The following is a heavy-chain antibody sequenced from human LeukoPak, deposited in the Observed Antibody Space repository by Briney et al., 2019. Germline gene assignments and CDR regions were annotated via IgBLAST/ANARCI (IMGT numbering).Heavy chain of an antibody. D-gene: IGHD3-10*01. Sequence: ASVKVSCKASGYTFTSYGISWMRQAPGQGLEWMGCISAYNGNTNYAQKLQGRVTMTTDTSTSTAYMELRSLRSDDTAVYYCARFLRFGEFDHWGQGILVTVSS. CDR1: GYTFTSYG. V-gene: IGHV1-18*01. CDR2: ISAYNGNT. CDR3: ARFLRFGEFDH. J-gene: IGHJ4*02.